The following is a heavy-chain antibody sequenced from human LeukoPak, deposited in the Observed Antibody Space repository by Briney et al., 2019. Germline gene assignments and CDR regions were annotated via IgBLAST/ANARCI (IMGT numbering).Heavy chain of an antibody. CDR3: AKEEGYYYDSGGYYVEYFQH. CDR2: INGLDDGT. V-gene: IGHV3-23*01. J-gene: IGHJ1*01. Sequence: GGSLRLSCAASGFTFSTSAMSWVRQAPGKGLEWVSGINGLDDGTYYADSVKGRFTFSRDNSKNTLYLQMNSLRAEDTAVYYCAKEEGYYYDSGGYYVEYFQHWGQGTLVTVSS. D-gene: IGHD3-22*01. CDR1: GFTFSTSA.